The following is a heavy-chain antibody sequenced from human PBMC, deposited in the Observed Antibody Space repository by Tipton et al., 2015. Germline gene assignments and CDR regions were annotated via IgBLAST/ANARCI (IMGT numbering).Heavy chain of an antibody. CDR2: IRYSGST. CDR1: SDSISKYY. V-gene: IGHV4-59*01. J-gene: IGHJ4*02. Sequence: LRLSCTVSSDSISKYYWTWIRQPPGKELEWIGYIRYSGSTNYTPSLKSRVTISVDTSKTQFSLKMSSVTASDTAVYYCARARGRHGGLFDSWGQGSLVTVSS. CDR3: ARARGRHGGLFDS. D-gene: IGHD4-23*01.